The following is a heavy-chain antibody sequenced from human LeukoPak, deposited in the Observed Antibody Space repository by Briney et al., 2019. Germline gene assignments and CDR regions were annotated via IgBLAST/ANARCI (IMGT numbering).Heavy chain of an antibody. V-gene: IGHV3-30*18. J-gene: IGHJ4*02. D-gene: IGHD1-26*01. CDR1: GFTLSSYG. CDR3: AKDPDGRGSYYFDY. CDR2: ISYDGSNK. Sequence: GGSLRLSCAASGFTLSSYGMHWVRQAPGKGLEWVAVISYDGSNKYYADSVKGRFTISRDNSKNTLYLQMNSLRAEDTAVYYCAKDPDGRGSYYFDYWGQGTLVTVSS.